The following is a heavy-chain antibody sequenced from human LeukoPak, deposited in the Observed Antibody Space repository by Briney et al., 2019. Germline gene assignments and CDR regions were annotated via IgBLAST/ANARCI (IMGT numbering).Heavy chain of an antibody. J-gene: IGHJ4*02. CDR2: IYDSGAT. CDR1: GGSTSSYY. D-gene: IGHD3-10*01. Sequence: PSETLSLTCTISGGSTSSYYWSWIRQPPGKGLEWIGHIYDSGATDYNPSLKSRVTISGDTSKNQVSLKLSSVTAADTAVYYCARDRDLHEFDYWGQGTLVTVSS. CDR3: ARDRDLHEFDY. V-gene: IGHV4-59*01.